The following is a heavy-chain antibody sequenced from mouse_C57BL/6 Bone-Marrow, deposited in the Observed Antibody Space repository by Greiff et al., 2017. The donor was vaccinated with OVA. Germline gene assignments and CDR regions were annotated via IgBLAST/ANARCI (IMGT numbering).Heavy chain of an antibody. V-gene: IGHV1-63*01. Sequence: VQLQQSGAELVRPGTSVKMSCKASGYTFTNFWIGWAKQRPGHGLEWIGDIYPGGGYTNYNEKFKGKATLTADKSSSTAYMQFSSLTSEDSAIYYCARSFYYYGSSYWYFDVWGTGTTVTVSS. J-gene: IGHJ1*03. CDR3: ARSFYYYGSSYWYFDV. D-gene: IGHD1-1*01. CDR1: GYTFTNFW. CDR2: IYPGGGYT.